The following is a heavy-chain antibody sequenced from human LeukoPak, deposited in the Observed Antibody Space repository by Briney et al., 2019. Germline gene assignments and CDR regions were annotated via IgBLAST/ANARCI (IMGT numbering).Heavy chain of an antibody. CDR3: TRTKYSSAWYLDY. J-gene: IGHJ4*02. CDR1: GFTFGDYA. Sequence: PGGSLRLSCTTSGFTFGDYAMTWVRQAPGKGLEWVGFIRSKVYGGTTEYAASVKGRFTISRDDSQSIAYLQMNSLEIEDTAVYYCTRTKYSSAWYLDYWGQGTLVTVSS. V-gene: IGHV3-49*04. D-gene: IGHD6-19*01. CDR2: IRSKVYGGTT.